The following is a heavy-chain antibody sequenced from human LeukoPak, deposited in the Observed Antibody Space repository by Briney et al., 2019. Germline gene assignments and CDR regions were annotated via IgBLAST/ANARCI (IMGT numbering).Heavy chain of an antibody. CDR3: ARTMVRGVKLSILDY. V-gene: IGHV1-2*02. D-gene: IGHD3-10*01. CDR1: GYTFTSYD. Sequence: ASVKVSCKASGYTFTSYDINWVRQAPGQGLEWMGWINPNSGGTNYAQKFQGRVTMTRDTSISTAYMELSRLRSDDTAVYYCARTMVRGVKLSILDYWGQGTLVTVSS. CDR2: INPNSGGT. J-gene: IGHJ4*02.